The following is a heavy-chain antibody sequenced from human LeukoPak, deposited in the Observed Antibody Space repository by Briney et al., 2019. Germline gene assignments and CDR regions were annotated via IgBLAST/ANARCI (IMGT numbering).Heavy chain of an antibody. CDR1: GFTFSSFW. Sequence: PGGSLRLSCAASGFTFSSFWTHWVRQAPGKGLMWVSRINSDGSSTTYADSVKGRFTISRDNAKNTLYLHMSSLRAEDTAVYYCRGRIATTDYTFDVWGQGTMVTVSS. J-gene: IGHJ3*01. V-gene: IGHV3-74*03. D-gene: IGHD6-13*01. CDR2: INSDGSST. CDR3: RGRIATTDYTFDV.